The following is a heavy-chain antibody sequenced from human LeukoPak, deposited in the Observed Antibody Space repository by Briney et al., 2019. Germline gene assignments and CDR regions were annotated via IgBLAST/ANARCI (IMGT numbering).Heavy chain of an antibody. Sequence: SETLSLTCAVYGGSFSGYYWSWIRQPPGKGLEWIGEINHSGNTNYNPSLKSRVTISVDTSKNQFSLKLSSVTAADTAVYYCARGRYPDAFDIWGQGTMVTVSS. CDR2: INHSGNT. CDR1: GGSFSGYY. V-gene: IGHV4-34*01. CDR3: ARGRYPDAFDI. D-gene: IGHD1-1*01. J-gene: IGHJ3*02.